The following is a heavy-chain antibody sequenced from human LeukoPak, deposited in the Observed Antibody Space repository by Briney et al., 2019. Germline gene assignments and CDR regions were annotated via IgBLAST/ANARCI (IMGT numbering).Heavy chain of an antibody. CDR2: IYYSGST. CDR1: GGSISSSSYY. V-gene: IGHV4-39*07. Sequence: SETLSLTCTVSGGSISSSSYYWGWIRQPPGKGLEWIGSIYYSGSTYYNPSLKSRVTISVDTSKNQFSLKLSSVTAADTAVYYCARGRYCDYWGQGTLVTVSS. CDR3: ARGRYCDY. D-gene: IGHD2-15*01. J-gene: IGHJ4*02.